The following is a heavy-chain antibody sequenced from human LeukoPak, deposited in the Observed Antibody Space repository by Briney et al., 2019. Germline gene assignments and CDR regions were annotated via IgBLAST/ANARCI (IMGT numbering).Heavy chain of an antibody. V-gene: IGHV3-53*01. CDR3: ARAAYDIDSYIVNHDY. Sequence: PGGSLRLSCAASGFTVNTNYMSWVRQAPGKGLEWVSVIFRDDTTYYADSVKGRFTISRDSSKNTLYLQMNNLRAEDTAVYYCARAAYDIDSYIVNHDYWGQGTLVTVSS. J-gene: IGHJ4*02. D-gene: IGHD3-16*02. CDR1: GFTVNTNY. CDR2: IFRDDTT.